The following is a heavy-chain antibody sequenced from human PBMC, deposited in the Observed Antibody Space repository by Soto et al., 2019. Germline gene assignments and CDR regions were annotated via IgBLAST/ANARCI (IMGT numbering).Heavy chain of an antibody. CDR3: AKKLKSGYSSSWSLEY. V-gene: IGHV3-30*18. CDR1: GFTFSSYS. D-gene: IGHD6-13*01. J-gene: IGHJ4*02. CDR2: ISYDGSNK. Sequence: GGSLRLSCAASGFTFSSYSMNWVRQAPGKGLEWVAVISYDGSNKYYADSVKGRFTISRDNSKNTLYLQMNSLRAEDTAVYYCAKKLKSGYSSSWSLEYWGQGTLVTVSS.